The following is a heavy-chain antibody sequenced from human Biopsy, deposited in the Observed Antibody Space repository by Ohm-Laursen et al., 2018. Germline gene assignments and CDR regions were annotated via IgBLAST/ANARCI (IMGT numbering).Heavy chain of an antibody. CDR2: IIPILGTV. CDR1: GGTSSNFA. V-gene: IGHV1-69*04. J-gene: IGHJ6*02. D-gene: IGHD3-10*01. Sequence: GASVKVSCKASGGTSSNFAISWVRQVPGQGLDWMGRIIPILGTVDYGQNFQGRVTIRADTSTTFLELTSLRYDDTAVYYCASGDIGGIGLDVWGLGTTVTVSS. CDR3: ASGDIGGIGLDV.